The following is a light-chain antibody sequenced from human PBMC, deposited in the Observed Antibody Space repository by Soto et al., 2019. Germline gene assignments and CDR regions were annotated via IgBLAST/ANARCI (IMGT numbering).Light chain of an antibody. CDR1: SSDVGGYNY. J-gene: IGLJ2*01. Sequence: QSALIQPASVSVSPGQSITISCTGTSSDVGGYNYVSWYQHHPGKAPKLMIYDVSSRPSGVSNRFSGSKSDNTASLTISGLQAEDEADYYCSSYTSTSTPVVFGGGTKLTVL. CDR3: SSYTSTSTPVV. CDR2: DVS. V-gene: IGLV2-14*03.